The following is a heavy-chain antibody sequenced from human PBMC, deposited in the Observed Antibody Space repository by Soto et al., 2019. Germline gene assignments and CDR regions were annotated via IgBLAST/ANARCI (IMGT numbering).Heavy chain of an antibody. J-gene: IGHJ4*02. D-gene: IGHD1-1*01. V-gene: IGHV4-34*01. CDR2: INHSGST. CDR1: GGSISSYY. CDR3: ASKPYNWNTWMVY. Sequence: SETLSLTCTVSGGSISSYYWSWIRQPPGKGLEWIGEINHSGSTNYNPSLKSRVTISVDTSKNQFSLKLSSVTAADTAVYYCASKPYNWNTWMVYWGPGILVTVSS.